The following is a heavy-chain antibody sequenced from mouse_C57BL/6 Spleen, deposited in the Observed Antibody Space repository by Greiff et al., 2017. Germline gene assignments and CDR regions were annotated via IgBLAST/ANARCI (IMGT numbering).Heavy chain of an antibody. J-gene: IGHJ3*01. CDR2: IYPGSGNT. CDR3: ARDSNYAWFAY. V-gene: IGHV1-66*01. Sequence: VQLQQSGPELVKPGASVKISCKASGYSFTSYYIHWVKQRPGQGLEWIGWIYPGSGNTKYNEKFKGKATLTADTSSSTAYMQLSSLTSEDSAVYYCARDSNYAWFAYWGQGTLVTVSA. D-gene: IGHD2-5*01. CDR1: GYSFTSYY.